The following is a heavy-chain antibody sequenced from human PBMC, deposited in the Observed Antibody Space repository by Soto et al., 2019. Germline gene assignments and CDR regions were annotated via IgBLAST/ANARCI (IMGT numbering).Heavy chain of an antibody. J-gene: IGHJ6*02. Sequence: SVTLSVTYPFVGGSSSSYYWSWIRTPPGKGLEWIGYIYYSGSTNYNPSLKSRVTISVDTSKNQFSLKLSSVTAADTAVYYCARAIYYDFWSGYYKVPTYYYGMDVLGQRTKVTVSS. CDR3: ARAIYYDFWSGYYKVPTYYYGMDV. D-gene: IGHD3-3*01. V-gene: IGHV4-59*12. CDR2: IYYSGST. CDR1: GGSSSSYY.